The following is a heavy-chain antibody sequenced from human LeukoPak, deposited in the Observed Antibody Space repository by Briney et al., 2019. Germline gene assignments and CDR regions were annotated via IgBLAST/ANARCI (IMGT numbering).Heavy chain of an antibody. V-gene: IGHV3-74*03. CDR3: ARDQSQAGPTTVDY. J-gene: IGHJ4*02. Sequence: GGSLRLSCVASGFTFSNSWMHWVRQVPGKGLLWVSRINIDGTNTEYADPVKGRFTISRDNAKNTLYLQMNTLRAEDTAVYYCARDQSQAGPTTVDYWGQGTLVTISS. CDR2: INIDGTNT. D-gene: IGHD1-14*01. CDR1: GFTFSNSW.